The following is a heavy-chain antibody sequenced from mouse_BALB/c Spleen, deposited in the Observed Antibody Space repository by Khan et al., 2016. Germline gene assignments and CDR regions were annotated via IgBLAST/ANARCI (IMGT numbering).Heavy chain of an antibody. CDR1: GYTFTSYT. D-gene: IGHD2-1*01. J-gene: IGHJ2*01. CDR2: INPTSGYT. V-gene: IGHV1-4*01. CDR3: ARSRRMGGNYLFAY. Sequence: QVQLQQSGAELARPGASVRMSCKASGYTFTSYTMHWVKQRPGQGLEWIGYINPTSGYTNYNQKFKDKATLTADKSSSTAYMQLSRLTSEDYAVDYGARSRRMGGNYLFAYWGQGTTLTVSS.